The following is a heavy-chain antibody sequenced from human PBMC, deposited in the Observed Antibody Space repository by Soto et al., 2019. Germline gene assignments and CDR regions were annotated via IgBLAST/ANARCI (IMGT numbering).Heavy chain of an antibody. CDR3: ARSMFGELGY. Sequence: PSETLSLTCPVSGGSITDYFWSWIRQPPGKGLEWIAYIHYGGSTNYNPSLKSRVTISVDRSKNQFSLKLTSMTAADTAVYYCARSMFGELGYWGPGTLVTVSS. D-gene: IGHD3-10*02. V-gene: IGHV4-59*01. CDR1: GGSITDYF. CDR2: IHYGGST. J-gene: IGHJ4*02.